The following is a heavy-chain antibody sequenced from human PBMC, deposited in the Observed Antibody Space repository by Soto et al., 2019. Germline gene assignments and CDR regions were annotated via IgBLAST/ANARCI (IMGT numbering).Heavy chain of an antibody. D-gene: IGHD1-1*01. V-gene: IGHV4-59*01. Sequence: SATLSLTCTVSGGSISSYFWSWFRQPPGRGLEWIGYIYYSGSTTYNPSLRSRVTISVDTSKNQFSLKLSSVTAADPALYYCARGGNRWDYWGQGTLVTVCS. J-gene: IGHJ4*02. CDR2: IYYSGST. CDR1: GGSISSYF. CDR3: ARGGNRWDY.